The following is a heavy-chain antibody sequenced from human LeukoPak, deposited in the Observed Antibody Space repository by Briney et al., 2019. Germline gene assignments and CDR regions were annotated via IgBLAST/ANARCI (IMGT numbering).Heavy chain of an antibody. Sequence: PSETLSLTCAVSGGSLSGYYWTWIRQPPGKGLEWIGEIIDTGSTKYNSSLKSRVTISVATSKNQFSLKLSSVTAADTAVYYCARTTEGGYTYNYFYYYYMDVWGKGTTVTISS. CDR1: GGSLSGYY. CDR2: IIDTGST. D-gene: IGHD5-18*01. V-gene: IGHV4-34*12. J-gene: IGHJ6*03. CDR3: ARTTEGGYTYNYFYYYYMDV.